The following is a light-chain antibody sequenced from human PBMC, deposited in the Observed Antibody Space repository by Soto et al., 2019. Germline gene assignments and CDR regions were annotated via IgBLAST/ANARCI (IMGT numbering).Light chain of an antibody. CDR1: QSLLHSNGNTY. CDR2: LGS. V-gene: IGKV2-28*01. J-gene: IGKJ4*01. Sequence: IVMTQSPHSLPVTPGEPASISCRSGQSLLHSNGNTYLHWYLQKPGQPPQLLIVLGSNRAPGVPDRFSGSVSGTDFILKISKVEPDDAGIYYCMQALEVPLTFGGGTRVEI. CDR3: MQALEVPLT.